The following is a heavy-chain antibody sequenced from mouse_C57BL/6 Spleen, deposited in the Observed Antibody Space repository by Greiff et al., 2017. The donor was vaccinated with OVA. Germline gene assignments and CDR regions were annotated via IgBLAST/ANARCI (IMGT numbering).Heavy chain of an antibody. D-gene: IGHD4-1*01. CDR3: ARGGTNWEYYLDY. Sequence: QVQLQQPGAELVKPGASVKLSCKASGYTFTSYWMQWVKQRPGQGLEWIGEIDPSDSYTNYNQKFKGKATLTVDTSSSTAYMQLSRLTSEDSAVYYGARGGTNWEYYLDYWGQGTTLTVSS. V-gene: IGHV1-50*01. CDR1: GYTFTSYW. CDR2: IDPSDSYT. J-gene: IGHJ2*01.